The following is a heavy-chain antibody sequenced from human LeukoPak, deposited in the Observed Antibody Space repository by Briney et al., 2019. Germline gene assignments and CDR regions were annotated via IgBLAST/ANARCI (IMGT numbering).Heavy chain of an antibody. CDR3: ARAAYMSSPDY. V-gene: IGHV3-74*01. D-gene: IGHD6-6*01. CDR2: IDNDGSST. J-gene: IGHJ4*02. CDR1: GLTFRSYA. Sequence: GGSLRLSCAASGLTFRSYAMSWVRQGPGKGPVWVSRIDNDGSSTTYADSVKGRFTISRDNAMNTLYLQMSSLRGEDTAVYYCARAAYMSSPDYWGQGTLVTVSS.